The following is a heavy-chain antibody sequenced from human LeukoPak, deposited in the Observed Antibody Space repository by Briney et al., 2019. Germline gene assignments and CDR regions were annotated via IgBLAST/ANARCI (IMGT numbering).Heavy chain of an antibody. CDR3: ARGRHCTGGACFYGFNYYLDV. CDR1: DVSLNGYY. D-gene: IGHD2-8*02. J-gene: IGHJ6*03. V-gene: IGHV4-34*01. Sequence: SETLSLTCTVKDVSLNGYYWNWIRQSPGKGLEWIGQINYSGNTNYNPSLESRVTISADTSKNQFSLKMASLGAADTAVYYCARGRHCTGGACFYGFNYYLDVWGKGTTVTVSS. CDR2: INYSGNT.